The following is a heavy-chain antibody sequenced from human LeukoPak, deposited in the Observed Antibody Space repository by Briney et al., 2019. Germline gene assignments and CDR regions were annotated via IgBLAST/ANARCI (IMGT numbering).Heavy chain of an antibody. Sequence: QPGGSLRLSCEASGLTFSTYGMSWVRQAPGKGLEWVSHISGGGGGETIYYADFVKGRFTISRDNSKNTLYLQMNSLRAEDTAVYYCAEDKSSNWYYFDYWGQGTLVTVSS. CDR3: AEDKSSNWYYFDY. D-gene: IGHD6-13*01. CDR2: ISGGGGGETI. J-gene: IGHJ4*02. V-gene: IGHV3-23*01. CDR1: GLTFSTYG.